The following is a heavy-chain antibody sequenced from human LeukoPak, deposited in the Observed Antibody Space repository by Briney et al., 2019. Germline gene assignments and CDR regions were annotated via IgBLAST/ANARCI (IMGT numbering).Heavy chain of an antibody. CDR1: GVSISSYY. Sequence: SETLSLTCTVSGVSISSYYWSWIRQPPGKGLEWIGYIYYSGSTNYNPSLKSRVTISVDTSKNQFSLKLSSVTAADTAVYYCASTYGDYGLHAYYSYLDVWGKGTTVTVSS. J-gene: IGHJ6*03. CDR2: IYYSGST. V-gene: IGHV4-59*01. D-gene: IGHD4-17*01. CDR3: ASTYGDYGLHAYYSYLDV.